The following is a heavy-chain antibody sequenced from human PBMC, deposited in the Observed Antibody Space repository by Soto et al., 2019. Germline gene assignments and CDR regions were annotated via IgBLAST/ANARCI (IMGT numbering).Heavy chain of an antibody. CDR3: ARDSSGYYKTAEYFQH. D-gene: IGHD3-22*01. J-gene: IGHJ1*01. CDR2: LIPIFGTA. Sequence: SVKVSCKASGGTFSSYAISWVRQAPGQGLEWMGGLIPIFGTANYAQNFQGRVTITADESTSTAYMELSSLRSEDTAVYYCARDSSGYYKTAEYFQHWGQGTLVTVSS. V-gene: IGHV1-69*13. CDR1: GGTFSSYA.